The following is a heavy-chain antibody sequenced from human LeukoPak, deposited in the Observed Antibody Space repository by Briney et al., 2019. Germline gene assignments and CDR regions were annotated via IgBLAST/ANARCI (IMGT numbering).Heavy chain of an antibody. D-gene: IGHD5-18*01. Sequence: SGGSLRLSCAASGFTFSSYWMSWVRQAPGKGLEWVSGINWNGGSTGYADSVKGRFTISRDNAKNSLYLQMNSLRAEDTALYYCAMLPDTAMVLDVWGKGTTVTVSS. CDR2: INWNGGST. CDR1: GFTFSSYW. CDR3: AMLPDTAMVLDV. J-gene: IGHJ6*04. V-gene: IGHV3-20*04.